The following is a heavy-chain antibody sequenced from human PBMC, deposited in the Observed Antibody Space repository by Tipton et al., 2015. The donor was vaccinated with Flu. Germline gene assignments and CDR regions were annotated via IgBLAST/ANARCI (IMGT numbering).Heavy chain of an antibody. CDR2: IYIGGSI. D-gene: IGHD3-10*01. V-gene: IGHV3-53*01. Sequence: LSLTCTVSGGSMSSFYWTWIRQPAGKGLEWISVIYIGGSIYYADSVKGRFTISRDKSKNTVYLQMNSLRAEDTAVYYCARGREARGGHYGMDVWGQGTTVTVSS. J-gene: IGHJ6*02. CDR3: ARGREARGGHYGMDV. CDR1: GGSMSSFY.